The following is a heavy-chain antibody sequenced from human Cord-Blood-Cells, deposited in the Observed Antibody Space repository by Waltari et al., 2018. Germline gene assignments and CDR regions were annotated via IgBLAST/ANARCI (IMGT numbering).Heavy chain of an antibody. CDR1: GYSFTSYG. V-gene: IGHV5-51*03. CDR3: ARLKGGWHSSSSDP. Sequence: EVPLVQSGAEVKKPGASLKISCTGSGYSFTSYGIAWVRPMPGKGLEWMGIIYPGDSDTRYSPSFQGQVTISADKSISTAYLQWSSLKASDTAMYYCARLKGGWHSSSSDPWGQGTLVTVSS. CDR2: IYPGDSDT. D-gene: IGHD6-6*01. J-gene: IGHJ5*02.